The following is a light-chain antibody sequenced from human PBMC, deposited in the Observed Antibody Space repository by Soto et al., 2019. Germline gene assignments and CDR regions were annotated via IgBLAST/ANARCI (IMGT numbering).Light chain of an antibody. J-gene: IGKJ1*01. CDR3: QQRSNWPWT. Sequence: EIVLTQSTATLSLSPGERATLSCRASPSVSNYLAWYQQKPGQAPRLLIYDASNRATGIPARFSGSGSGTDFTLTISSLEPEDFAVYYCQQRSNWPWTFGQGTKVEIK. V-gene: IGKV3-11*01. CDR1: PSVSNY. CDR2: DAS.